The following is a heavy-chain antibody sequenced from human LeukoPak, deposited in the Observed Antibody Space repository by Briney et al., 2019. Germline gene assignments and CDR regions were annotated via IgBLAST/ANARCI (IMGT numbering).Heavy chain of an antibody. D-gene: IGHD3-10*01. V-gene: IGHV3-23*01. CDR1: GFTFSKHG. CDR2: ISPSGDIT. CDR3: AKDDAWLRFGE. Sequence: GGSLRLSCAASGFTFSKHGMNWVRQAPGKGLEWVSGISPSGDITYYADSVKGRLTISRDNSKNTLYLEVISLTAEDTAVYYCAKDDAWLRFGEWSQGTLVTVSS. J-gene: IGHJ4*02.